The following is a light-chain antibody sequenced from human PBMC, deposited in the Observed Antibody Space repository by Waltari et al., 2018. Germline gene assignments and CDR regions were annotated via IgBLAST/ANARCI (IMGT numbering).Light chain of an antibody. CDR1: ESIGNY. CDR2: DTS. J-gene: IGKJ3*01. CDR3: QQRGNWPPFT. Sequence: EIVLTQSPATLSLSPGERATLSCRASESIGNYLAWYQQKPGQAPRLLIYDTSTRATGIPARFSGSGSGTDFTFTISSLEPEDFAVYYCQQRGNWPPFTFGPGTKVDVK. V-gene: IGKV3-11*01.